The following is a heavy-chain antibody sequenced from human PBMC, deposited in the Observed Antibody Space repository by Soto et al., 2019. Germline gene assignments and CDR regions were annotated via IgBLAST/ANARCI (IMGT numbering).Heavy chain of an antibody. J-gene: IGHJ4*02. CDR2: ISYDGQNK. D-gene: IGHD6-19*01. V-gene: IGHV3-30*18. CDR1: EFNFIDYG. Sequence: QVQLVESGGGVVQPGRSLRLSCAASEFNFIDYGMHWVRQAPGKGLEWVAVISYDGQNKYYADSVKGRFTISRDDSKNTLYLQLDSLRPDDTAIYYCAKGGRQWLVTSDFNYWGQGALVTVSS. CDR3: AKGGRQWLVTSDFNY.